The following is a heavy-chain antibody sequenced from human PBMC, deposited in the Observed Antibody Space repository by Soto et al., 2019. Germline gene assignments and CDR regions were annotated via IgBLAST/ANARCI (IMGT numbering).Heavy chain of an antibody. CDR2: INHSGST. J-gene: IGHJ5*02. CDR3: ARAYYDYIWGSPNWFDP. V-gene: IGHV4-34*01. CDR1: GGSFSGYY. Sequence: SEILSLTCAVYGGSFSGYYWSWIRQPPGKGLEWIGEINHSGSTNYNPSLKSRVTISVDTSKNQFSLKLSSVTAADTAVYYCARAYYDYIWGSPNWFDPWGQGTLVTVSS. D-gene: IGHD3-16*01.